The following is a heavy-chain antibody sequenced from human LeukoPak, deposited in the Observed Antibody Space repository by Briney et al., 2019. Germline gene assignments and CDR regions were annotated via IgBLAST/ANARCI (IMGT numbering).Heavy chain of an antibody. CDR2: IYYSGST. V-gene: IGHV4-30-4*08. CDR3: AREKDIVVVPAALLGGPRVDY. J-gene: IGHJ4*02. Sequence: SETLSLTCTVSSGSISSGDYYWSWIRQPPGKGLEWIGYIYYSGSTYYNPSLKSRVTISVDTSKNQFSLKLSSVTAADTAVYYCAREKDIVVVPAALLGGPRVDYWGQGTLVTVSS. D-gene: IGHD2-2*01. CDR1: SGSISSGDYY.